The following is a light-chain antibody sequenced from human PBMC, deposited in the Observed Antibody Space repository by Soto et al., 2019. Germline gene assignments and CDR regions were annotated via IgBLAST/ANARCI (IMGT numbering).Light chain of an antibody. V-gene: IGKV1-9*01. Sequence: IQLTQSPSFLSASVGDRITITCRASQGISSYLAWYQQNPGKAPKLLIYGASSLQSGVPSRFSGSGSGTEFTLTIRSLQPEDSATYYCQELKSYPRTFGQGTKVEIK. J-gene: IGKJ1*01. CDR2: GAS. CDR3: QELKSYPRT. CDR1: QGISSY.